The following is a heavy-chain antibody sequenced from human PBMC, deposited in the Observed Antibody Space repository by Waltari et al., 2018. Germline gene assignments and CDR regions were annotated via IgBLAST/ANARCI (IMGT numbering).Heavy chain of an antibody. Sequence: QIQLVQSGAEVKKDGASVKVSCKASGYTFTNYGISWVRQAPGQGLECMGWISAEWMGWMRAYTSNTEYAQRFQGRVTMTIDTSTSTAYMELRSLRSDDTAVYYCARDSRHSSAGTFDIWGQGTVVTVS. CDR1: GYTFTNYG. CDR2: ISAEWMGWMRAYTSNT. D-gene: IGHD6-25*01. CDR3: ARDSRHSSAGTFDI. J-gene: IGHJ3*02. V-gene: IGHV1-18*01.